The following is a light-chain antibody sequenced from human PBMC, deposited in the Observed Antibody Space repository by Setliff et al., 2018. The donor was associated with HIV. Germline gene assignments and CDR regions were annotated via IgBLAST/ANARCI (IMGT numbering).Light chain of an antibody. CDR3: QQYDRSPWT. CDR2: GAS. V-gene: IGKV3-20*01. CDR1: QSVSGSH. J-gene: IGKJ1*01. Sequence: EIVLTQSPGTLSLSPGERATLSCRASQSVSGSHLAWYRQTAGQAPRLLIYGASSRATGIPDRFSGSGSGTDFTLTISRLEPEDFAVFYCQQYDRSPWTFGQGTKVDIK.